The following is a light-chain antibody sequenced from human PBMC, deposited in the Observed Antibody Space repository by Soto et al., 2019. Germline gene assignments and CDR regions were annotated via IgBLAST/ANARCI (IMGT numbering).Light chain of an antibody. CDR1: SSDVGGYNY. CDR2: DVS. V-gene: IGLV2-14*01. Sequence: QSALTQPASVSGSPGQSITISCTGTSSDVGGYNYVSWYQQHPGKAPKLMPYDVSNRPSGVSNRFSGSKSGTTASLTISGLQAEDEADYYCSSYTRSSPYVFGPGTKLTVL. CDR3: SSYTRSSPYV. J-gene: IGLJ1*01.